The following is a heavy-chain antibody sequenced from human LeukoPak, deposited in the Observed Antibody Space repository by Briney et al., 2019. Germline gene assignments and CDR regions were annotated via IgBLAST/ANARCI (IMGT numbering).Heavy chain of an antibody. Sequence: SETLSLTCTVSGGSISSYYWSWIRQPPGKGLEWIGYIFHSGSTNYNPSLKSRVTISVDTSKNQLSLKLSSVTAADTALYYCARQLLQVVESYFDYWGQGTLVTVSS. V-gene: IGHV4-59*01. CDR2: IFHSGST. CDR3: ARQLLQVVESYFDY. CDR1: GGSISSYY. J-gene: IGHJ4*02. D-gene: IGHD2-15*01.